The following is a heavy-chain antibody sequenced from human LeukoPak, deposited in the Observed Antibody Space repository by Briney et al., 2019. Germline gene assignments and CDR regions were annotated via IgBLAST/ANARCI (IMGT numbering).Heavy chain of an antibody. D-gene: IGHD2-2*01. Sequence: GGSLRLSCAASGFTFSSYGMHWVRQAPGKGLEWVAVISYDGSNKYYADSVKGRFTISRDNSKNTLYLQMNGLRAEDTAVYYCAKSRAQLLVGNDYWGQGTLVTVSS. CDR3: AKSRAQLLVGNDY. CDR1: GFTFSSYG. V-gene: IGHV3-30*18. J-gene: IGHJ4*02. CDR2: ISYDGSNK.